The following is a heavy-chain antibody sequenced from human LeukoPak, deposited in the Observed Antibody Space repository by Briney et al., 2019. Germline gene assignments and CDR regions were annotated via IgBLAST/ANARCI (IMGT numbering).Heavy chain of an antibody. D-gene: IGHD6-13*01. CDR3: ARGNLVAAAGTYYFDY. J-gene: IGHJ4*02. Sequence: GASVKVSCKASGYTFTGYYMHWVRQAPGQGLEWMGWINPNSGGTNYAQKFQGRVTMTRDTSISTAYMELSRLRSDDTAVYYCARGNLVAAAGTYYFDYWGQGTLVTVSS. CDR2: INPNSGGT. CDR1: GYTFTGYY. V-gene: IGHV1-2*02.